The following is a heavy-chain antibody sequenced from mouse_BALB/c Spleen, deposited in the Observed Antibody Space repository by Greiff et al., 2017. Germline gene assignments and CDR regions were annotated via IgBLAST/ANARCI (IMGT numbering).Heavy chain of an antibody. Sequence: QVQLQQSGAELVKPGASVKLSCKASGYTFTSYYMYWVKQRPGQGLEWIGEINPSNGGTNFNEKFKSKATLTVDKSSSTAYMQLSSLTSEDSAVYYCARWIRGDAMDYWGQGTSVTVSS. V-gene: IGHV1S81*02. D-gene: IGHD2-4*01. CDR1: GYTFTSYY. CDR2: INPSNGGT. J-gene: IGHJ4*01. CDR3: ARWIRGDAMDY.